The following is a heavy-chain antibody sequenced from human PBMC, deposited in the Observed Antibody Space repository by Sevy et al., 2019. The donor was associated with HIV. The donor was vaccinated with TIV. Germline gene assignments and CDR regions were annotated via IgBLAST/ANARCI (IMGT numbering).Heavy chain of an antibody. D-gene: IGHD6-13*01. V-gene: IGHV3-33*01. CDR2: IWYDGSNK. CDR3: ARSFFGIADEIDY. Sequence: GGSLRLSCAASGFTFSSYGMHWVRQAPGKGLEWVAVIWYDGSNKYYADSVKGRFTISRDNSKNTLYLQMNSLGAEDTAVYYCARSFFGIADEIDYWGQGTLVTVSS. CDR1: GFTFSSYG. J-gene: IGHJ4*02.